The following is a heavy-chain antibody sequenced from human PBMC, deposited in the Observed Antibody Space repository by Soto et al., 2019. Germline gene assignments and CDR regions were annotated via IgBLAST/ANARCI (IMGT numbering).Heavy chain of an antibody. D-gene: IGHD3-10*01. Sequence: SETLSLTCTVSGGSISSYYWSWIRQPPGKGLEWIGYIYYSGSTNYNPSLKSRVTISVDTSKNQFSLKLSSVTAADTAVYYCARLGLLWFGEEPLDYYYYGMDVWGQGTTVTVSS. CDR2: IYYSGST. V-gene: IGHV4-59*08. J-gene: IGHJ6*02. CDR1: GGSISSYY. CDR3: ARLGLLWFGEEPLDYYYYGMDV.